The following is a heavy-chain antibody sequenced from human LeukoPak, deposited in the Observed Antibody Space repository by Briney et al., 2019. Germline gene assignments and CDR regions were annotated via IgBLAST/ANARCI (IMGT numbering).Heavy chain of an antibody. CDR2: IYYSGST. V-gene: IGHV4-59*01. CDR1: GGSISSYY. J-gene: IGHJ6*03. D-gene: IGHD4-11*01. Sequence: SETLSLTCTVSGGSISSYYWSWIRQPPGKGLEWIGYIYYSGSTNYNPSLKSRVTISVDTSKNQFSLKLSSVTAADTAVYYCASAYSNYGYYYYMDVWGKGTTVTVSS. CDR3: ASAYSNYGYYYYMDV.